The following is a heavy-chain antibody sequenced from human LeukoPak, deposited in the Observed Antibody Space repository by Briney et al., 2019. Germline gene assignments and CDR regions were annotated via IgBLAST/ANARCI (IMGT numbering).Heavy chain of an antibody. CDR1: GFSFTDYS. J-gene: IGHJ4*02. V-gene: IGHV3-48*02. Sequence: GGSLRLSCAASGFSFTDYSMNWVRQAPGKGLEWLSYIGPSGSPIHYADSVKGRFTTSTDSAQNSLYLQMNSLRDEDTALYYCVRDRYYSFDYWVQGTVVTVSS. CDR2: IGPSGSPI. CDR3: VRDRYYSFDY. D-gene: IGHD1-26*01.